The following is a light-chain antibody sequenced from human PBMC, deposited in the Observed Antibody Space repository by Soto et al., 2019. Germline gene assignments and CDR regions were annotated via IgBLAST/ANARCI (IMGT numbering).Light chain of an antibody. CDR2: DDS. V-gene: IGLV3-21*02. CDR1: NIGSKS. CDR3: QVWDSSSDHYG. J-gene: IGLJ1*01. Sequence: SYELTQPPSVSVAPGQTARITCGGKNIGSKSVHWYQQKPGQAPVLVVYDDSDRPSGIPVRFSGSNSGNTATLTISRVEAGDEADYYCQVWDSSSDHYGFGTGTKVTVL.